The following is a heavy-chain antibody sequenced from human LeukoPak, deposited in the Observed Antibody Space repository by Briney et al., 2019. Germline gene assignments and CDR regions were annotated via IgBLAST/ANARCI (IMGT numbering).Heavy chain of an antibody. V-gene: IGHV3-23*01. CDR1: GFTSSSYA. D-gene: IGHD3-3*01. Sequence: PGGSLRLSCAASGFTSSSYAMSWVRQAPGKGLEWVSAISGSGGSTYYADPVKGRFTISRDNSKNTLYLQMNSLRAEDTAVYYCAKGASWAGNYDFWSGYYTTAFDIWGQGTMVTVSS. CDR2: ISGSGGST. J-gene: IGHJ3*02. CDR3: AKGASWAGNYDFWSGYYTTAFDI.